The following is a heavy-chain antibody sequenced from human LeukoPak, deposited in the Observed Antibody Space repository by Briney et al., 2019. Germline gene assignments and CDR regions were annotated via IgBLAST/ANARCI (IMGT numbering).Heavy chain of an antibody. V-gene: IGHV3-23*01. CDR3: AKDLAPYYDYVWGSYRYTDY. D-gene: IGHD3-16*02. CDR2: ISGSGGST. J-gene: IGHJ4*02. Sequence: GRSLRLSCAASGFTFSSYAMSWVRQAPGKGLEWVSAISGSGGSTYYADSVKGRFTISRDNSKNTLYLQMNSLRAEDTAVYYCAKDLAPYYDYVWGSYRYTDYWGQGTLVTVSS. CDR1: GFTFSSYA.